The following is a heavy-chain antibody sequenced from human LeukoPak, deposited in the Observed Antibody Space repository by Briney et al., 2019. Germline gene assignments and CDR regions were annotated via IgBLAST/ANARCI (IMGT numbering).Heavy chain of an antibody. J-gene: IGHJ4*02. D-gene: IGHD3-10*01. CDR1: GGSITTSSYY. Sequence: SETLCLTCTVSGGSITTSSYYWGWIRQPPGKGLEWIGYIYYSGSTNYNPSLKSRVTISVDTSKNQFSLKLSSVTAADTAVYYCAASMVRGVIINPLDYWGQGTLVTVSS. V-gene: IGHV4-61*05. CDR2: IYYSGST. CDR3: AASMVRGVIINPLDY.